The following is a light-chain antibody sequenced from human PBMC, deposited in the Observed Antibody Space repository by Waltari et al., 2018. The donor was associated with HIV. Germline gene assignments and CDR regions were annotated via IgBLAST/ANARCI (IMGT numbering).Light chain of an antibody. J-gene: IGKJ1*01. V-gene: IGKV1-39*01. CDR2: SAS. CDR3: QQSYRTPWT. CDR1: QNIDTY. Sequence: DIPMTQSPSSLSASVGDRVTIICRASQNIDTYLNWYQQKPGKAPNLLSSSASSLQGGAPSRFRGRGSGTEFTLTISSLQPEDFAIYYCQQSYRTPWTFGQGTRVDIK.